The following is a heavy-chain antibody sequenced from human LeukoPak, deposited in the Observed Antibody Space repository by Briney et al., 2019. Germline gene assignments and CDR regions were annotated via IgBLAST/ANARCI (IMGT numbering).Heavy chain of an antibody. Sequence: SETLSLTCTVSGGSISSSSYYWGWIRQPPGKGLEWIGSIYTSGSTNYNPSLKSRVTISVDTSKNQFSLKLSSVTAADTAVYYCAREVVVAATIDYWGQGTLVTVSS. D-gene: IGHD2-15*01. CDR2: IYTSGST. CDR1: GGSISSSSYY. CDR3: AREVVVAATIDY. J-gene: IGHJ4*02. V-gene: IGHV4-39*07.